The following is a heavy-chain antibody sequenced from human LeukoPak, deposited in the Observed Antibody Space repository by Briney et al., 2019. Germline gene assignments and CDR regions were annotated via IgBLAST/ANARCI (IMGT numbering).Heavy chain of an antibody. D-gene: IGHD6-19*01. CDR3: ARGRGYSSNFDY. V-gene: IGHV1-2*02. J-gene: IGHJ4*02. CDR2: INPNSGGT. Sequence: ASVKVSCKASGYTCTGYYMHWVRQAPGQGLEWMGWINPNSGGTNYAQKFQGRVTMTRDTSISTAYMELSRLRSDDTAVYYCARGRGYSSNFDYWGQGTLVTVSS. CDR1: GYTCTGYY.